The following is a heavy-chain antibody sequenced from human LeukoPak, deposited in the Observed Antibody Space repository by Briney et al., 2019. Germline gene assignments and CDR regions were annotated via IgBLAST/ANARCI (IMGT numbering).Heavy chain of an antibody. J-gene: IGHJ4*02. V-gene: IGHV3-23*01. CDR2: ISPSGDIT. D-gene: IGHD3-10*01. CDR3: AKDDAWLRFGE. CDR1: VFTFSSYA. Sequence: PGGSLRLSCASSVFTFSSYAMTWVRQAPGKGLEWVSGISPSGDITYYADSVKGRFTISRDNSKNTLYLEVISLTAEDTAVYYCAKDDAWLRFGEWSQGTLVTVSS.